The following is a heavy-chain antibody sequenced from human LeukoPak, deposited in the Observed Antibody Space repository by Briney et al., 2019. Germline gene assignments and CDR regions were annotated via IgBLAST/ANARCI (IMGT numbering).Heavy chain of an antibody. Sequence: ASVKVSCKASGYTFTGYYIHWVRQAPGQGLEWMGRINPNSGGTNYAQIFQGSVTMTRDTSISTPYMELSRLRSDDTAVYYCAREVFESKRYDYWGQGTLVTVSS. D-gene: IGHD3-3*01. CDR1: GYTFTGYY. V-gene: IGHV1-2*06. CDR3: AREVFESKRYDY. J-gene: IGHJ4*02. CDR2: INPNSGGT.